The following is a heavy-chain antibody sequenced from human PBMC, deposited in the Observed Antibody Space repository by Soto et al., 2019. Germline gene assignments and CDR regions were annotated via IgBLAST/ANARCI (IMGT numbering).Heavy chain of an antibody. CDR1: GFNIKTYS. CDR3: TRDESASSSSWHDY. J-gene: IGHJ4*02. D-gene: IGHD6-19*01. Sequence: EVQLVESGGGLVKPGGSLRLSCAASGFNIKTYSMNWIRQAPGKGLEWVSAISSSGSHIYYADAVKGRFTISRDNANNAVFLQMNSLRAEDTGVYYCTRDESASSSSWHDYWGQGTLVTV. CDR2: ISSSGSHI. V-gene: IGHV3-21*03.